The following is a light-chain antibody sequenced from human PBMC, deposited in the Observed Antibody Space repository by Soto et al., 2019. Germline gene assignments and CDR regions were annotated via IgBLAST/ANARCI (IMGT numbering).Light chain of an antibody. CDR3: MQALQAPLT. Sequence: DIVVTQSPLSLPVTPGEPASISCRSSQSLLHSNGYNYLDWYLQKPGQSPQLLIYLGSNRASGVTDRLSGSGLGTDFTLKISRVEAEDVGLYYCMQALQAPLTFGQGTKVEIE. CDR2: LGS. V-gene: IGKV2-28*01. J-gene: IGKJ1*01. CDR1: QSLLHSNGYNY.